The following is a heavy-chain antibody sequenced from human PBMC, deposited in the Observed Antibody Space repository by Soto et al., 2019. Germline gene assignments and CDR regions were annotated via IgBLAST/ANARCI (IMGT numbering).Heavy chain of an antibody. CDR2: IFPSGTT. Sequence: SETLSLTCGVSGGSLSGATYSWNWIRQPPGKGLEWIGYIFPSGTTYYNPSLKSRVTISVDASKNQFSLKLNSVTAADTAVHYCARHSQLDSSNWYWFAPWGQGTLVTVSS. D-gene: IGHD6-13*01. CDR1: GGSLSGATYS. CDR3: ARHSQLDSSNWYWFAP. V-gene: IGHV4-30-2*03. J-gene: IGHJ5*02.